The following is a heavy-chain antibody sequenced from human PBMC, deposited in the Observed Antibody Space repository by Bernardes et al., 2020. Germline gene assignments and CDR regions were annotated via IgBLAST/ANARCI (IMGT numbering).Heavy chain of an antibody. Sequence: ASVKVSCKASGYTFTSYDINWVRQATGQGLEWMGWMNPNSGNTGYAQKFQGRVTMTRNTSISTAYMELSSLRSEDTAVYYCARAGRAHLGGSYYVVYWGQGTLVTVSS. D-gene: IGHD1-26*01. V-gene: IGHV1-8*01. CDR2: MNPNSGNT. CDR3: ARAGRAHLGGSYYVVY. J-gene: IGHJ4*02. CDR1: GYTFTSYD.